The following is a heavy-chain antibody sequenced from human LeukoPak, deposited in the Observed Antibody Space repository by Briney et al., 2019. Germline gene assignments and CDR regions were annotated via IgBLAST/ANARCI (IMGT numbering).Heavy chain of an antibody. J-gene: IGHJ5*02. CDR1: GYTFTSYG. CDR2: ISAYNGNT. Sequence: ASVKVSCKASGYTFTSYGISWVRQAPGQGLEWMGWISAYNGNTNYAQKLQGRVTMTTDTSTSTAYMELRSLRSDDTAVYYCARDFGSYGRDWFDPWGQGTLVTVSP. V-gene: IGHV1-18*01. CDR3: ARDFGSYGRDWFDP. D-gene: IGHD4-17*01.